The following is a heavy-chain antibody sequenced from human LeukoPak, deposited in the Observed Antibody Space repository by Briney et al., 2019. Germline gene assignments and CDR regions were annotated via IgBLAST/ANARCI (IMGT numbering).Heavy chain of an antibody. V-gene: IGHV3-7*01. CDR3: ARDRDSRNWFDP. Sequence: GGSLRLSCAASGFTFTNHWMTWVRQAPGKGLEWVANMNPDGSHKYYMDFVEGRLTISRDNPKESLFLQMNKLRAEDTAVYFCARDRDSRNWFDPWGQGTLVIVSS. D-gene: IGHD2-21*01. J-gene: IGHJ5*02. CDR1: GFTFTNHW. CDR2: MNPDGSHK.